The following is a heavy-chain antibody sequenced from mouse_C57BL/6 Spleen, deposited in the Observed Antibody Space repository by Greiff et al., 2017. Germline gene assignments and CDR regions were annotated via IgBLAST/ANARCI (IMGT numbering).Heavy chain of an antibody. J-gene: IGHJ1*03. V-gene: IGHV1-55*01. CDR3: ARRPLNWYFDG. Sequence: QVQLQQPGAELVKPGASVKMSCKASGFTFSSSWITWVKQRPGQGLEWIGDIYPGSGSTNYSEKFKSKVTLTVDTSSSTAYMQLSSLTSEDSAVYYCARRPLNWYFDGWGTGTTVTVSS. CDR2: IYPGSGST. CDR1: GFTFSSSW.